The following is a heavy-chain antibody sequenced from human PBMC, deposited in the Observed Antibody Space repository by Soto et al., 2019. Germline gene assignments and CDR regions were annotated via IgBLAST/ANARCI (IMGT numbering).Heavy chain of an antibody. J-gene: IGHJ6*02. D-gene: IGHD5-18*01. CDR1: GGTFSSYA. V-gene: IGHV1-69*13. CDR3: ARDKHSYGYLYYYYYGMDV. Sequence: ASVKVSCKASGGTFSSYAISWVRQAPGQGLEWMGGIIPILGTANYAQKFQGRVTITADESTSTAYMELSSLRSEDTAVYYCARDKHSYGYLYYYYYGMDVWGQGTTVNVSS. CDR2: IIPILGTA.